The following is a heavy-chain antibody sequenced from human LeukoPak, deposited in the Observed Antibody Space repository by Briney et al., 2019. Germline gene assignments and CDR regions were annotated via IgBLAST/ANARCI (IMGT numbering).Heavy chain of an antibody. CDR2: IYYSGST. CDR1: GGSISSGGYY. V-gene: IGHV4-31*03. Sequence: SQTLSLTCTVSGGSISSGGYYWSWIRQHPGTGLEWLGYIYYSGSTYYNPSLKSRVTISVDTSKNQFSLKLSSVTAADTAVYYCARETAMGSWNFDYWGQGTLVTGSS. J-gene: IGHJ4*02. CDR3: ARETAMGSWNFDY. D-gene: IGHD5-18*01.